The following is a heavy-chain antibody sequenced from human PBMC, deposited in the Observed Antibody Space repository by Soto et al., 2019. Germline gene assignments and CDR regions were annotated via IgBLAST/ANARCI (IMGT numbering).Heavy chain of an antibody. V-gene: IGHV6-1*01. CDR2: TDYRAKWYN. Sequence: SQTLSLTCAIYGDSVASNRAAYNSTRHSPSGGLEWRGRTDYRAKWYNDSAVSVKSRITINPDTSKNQFSLQLNSVTPEDTAVYYCARVDSSGWYVDAFDIWGQGTMVTVSS. D-gene: IGHD6-19*01. J-gene: IGHJ3*02. CDR3: ARVDSSGWYVDAFDI. CDR1: GDSVASNRAA.